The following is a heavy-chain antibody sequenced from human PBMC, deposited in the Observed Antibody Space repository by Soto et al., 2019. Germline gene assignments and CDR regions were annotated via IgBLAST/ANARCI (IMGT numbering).Heavy chain of an antibody. D-gene: IGHD2-2*01. J-gene: IGHJ5*02. CDR2: ISLYSDGA. Sequence: ASVKVSCKTSGYTFSNYGITWVRQAPGQPLEWLGWISLYSDGANYAQKFPGRVSMTTDTSTTTAYMELRSLRSDDTAVYYCARVVPGAEAWFGPWGQGTLVTVPS. CDR3: ARVVPGAEAWFGP. CDR1: GYTFSNYG. V-gene: IGHV1-18*01.